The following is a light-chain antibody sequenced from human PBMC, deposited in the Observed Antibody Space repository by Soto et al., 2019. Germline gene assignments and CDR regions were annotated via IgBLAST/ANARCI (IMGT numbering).Light chain of an antibody. CDR2: EVS. Sequence: QSALTQPPSASGSPGQSVTISCTGTSRDVGGYNYVSWYQHHPGKAPKLMIYEVSNRPSGISSRFSGSKSGNTASLTISGLQAEDEADYYCASYTSSSTSVIFGRGTKVTVL. J-gene: IGLJ2*01. CDR3: ASYTSSSTSVI. CDR1: SRDVGGYNY. V-gene: IGLV2-14*01.